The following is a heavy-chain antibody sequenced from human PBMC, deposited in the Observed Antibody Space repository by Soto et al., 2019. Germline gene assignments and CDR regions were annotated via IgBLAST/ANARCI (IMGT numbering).Heavy chain of an antibody. CDR2: IHSDGSST. J-gene: IGHJ3*01. D-gene: IGHD1-26*01. V-gene: IGHV3-74*03. CDR3: ARGDVGAFDL. CDR1: SFTFSYCW. Sequence: EVQLVESGGGLVQPGGSLRLSCVAGSFTFSYCWRQWVRQVPGKGLVWVSRIHSDGSSTTYADSVKGRFTISRDNAKNTLYLQMASLRVEDTAVYYCARGDVGAFDLWGQGTMVTVSS.